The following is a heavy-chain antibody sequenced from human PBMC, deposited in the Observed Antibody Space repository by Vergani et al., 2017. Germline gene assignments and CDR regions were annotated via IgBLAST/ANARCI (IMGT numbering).Heavy chain of an antibody. D-gene: IGHD5-24*01. CDR3: ARDLGATNPSPDAFDI. V-gene: IGHV4-31*03. CDR2: IYYSGST. CDR1: GGSISSGDYY. Sequence: QVQLQESGLGLVKPSQTLSLTCTVSGGSISSGDYYWSWIRQHPGKGLEWIGYIYYSGSTYYNPSLKSRVTISVDTSKNQFSLKLSSVTAADTAVYYCARDLGATNPSPDAFDIWGQGTMVTVSS. J-gene: IGHJ3*02.